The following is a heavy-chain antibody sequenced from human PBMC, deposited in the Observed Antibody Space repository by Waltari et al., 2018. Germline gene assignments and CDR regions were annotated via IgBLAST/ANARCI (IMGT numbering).Heavy chain of an antibody. J-gene: IGHJ3*02. CDR1: GYSISSGYY. D-gene: IGHD3-22*01. CDR3: ARLGDGVSYYDSSGYYYDGAFDI. Sequence: QVQLQESGPGLVKPSETLSLTCAVSGYSISSGYYWGWIRQPPGKGLEWIGSIYHSGRTYYNPTLKSRVTISVDTPKNQFSLKLSAVTAADTAVYYCARLGDGVSYYDSSGYYYDGAFDIWGQGTMVTVSS. V-gene: IGHV4-38-2*01. CDR2: IYHSGRT.